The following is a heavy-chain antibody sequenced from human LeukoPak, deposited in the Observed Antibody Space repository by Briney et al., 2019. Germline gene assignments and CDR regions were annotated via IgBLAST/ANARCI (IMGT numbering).Heavy chain of an antibody. CDR2: INPNSGGT. CDR1: GYTFTSYG. J-gene: IGHJ6*03. D-gene: IGHD6-13*01. Sequence: ASVKVSCKASGYTFTSYGISWVRQAPGQGLEWMGWINPNSGGTNYAQKFQGRVTMTRDTSISTAYMELSRLRSDDTAVYYCARDLMRRIAAAGTYMDVWGKGTTVTVSS. CDR3: ARDLMRRIAAAGTYMDV. V-gene: IGHV1-2*02.